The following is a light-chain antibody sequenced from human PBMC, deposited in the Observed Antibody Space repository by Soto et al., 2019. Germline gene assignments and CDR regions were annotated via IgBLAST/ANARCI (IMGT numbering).Light chain of an antibody. CDR2: EAS. CDR3: QQYVTSPLT. V-gene: IGKV3-20*01. Sequence: EIVLTQSAATLALSPVERATLSCRASRSVSRNYLAWYQQKPGQAPRLLIYEASSRSTGIPDRFSGSASGTDFTLTISRLEPEDFAVYYCQQYVTSPLTFGGGTKVDI. CDR1: RSVSRNY. J-gene: IGKJ4*01.